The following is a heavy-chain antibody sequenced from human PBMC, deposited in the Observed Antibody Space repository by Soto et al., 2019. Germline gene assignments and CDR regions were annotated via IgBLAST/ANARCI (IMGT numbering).Heavy chain of an antibody. CDR2: IKQDGSEK. J-gene: IGHJ4*02. Sequence: GGSLRLSCAASGFTFSRYWMSWVRQAPGKGLEWVANIKQDGSEKYYVDSVTGRFTISRDNAKNSLYLQMNSLRAEDTAVYYCARVRWNHDLLHESLDYWGQGTLVTVSS. V-gene: IGHV3-7*01. CDR1: GFTFSRYW. CDR3: ARVRWNHDLLHESLDY. D-gene: IGHD1-1*01.